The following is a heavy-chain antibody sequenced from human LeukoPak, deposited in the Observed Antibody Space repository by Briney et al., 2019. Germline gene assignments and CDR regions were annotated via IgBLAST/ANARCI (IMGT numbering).Heavy chain of an antibody. CDR3: ARVRYYYDSRGIDY. CDR1: GFTFSEYY. Sequence: GGSLRLSCAASGFTFSEYYMSWIRQAPGKGREGVSYISSSGSTIYYADSVKGGFTISRDNAKNSLYLQMNSLRAEDTAVYYCARVRYYYDSRGIDYWGQGTLVTVSS. V-gene: IGHV3-11*01. J-gene: IGHJ4*02. D-gene: IGHD3-22*01. CDR2: ISSSGSTI.